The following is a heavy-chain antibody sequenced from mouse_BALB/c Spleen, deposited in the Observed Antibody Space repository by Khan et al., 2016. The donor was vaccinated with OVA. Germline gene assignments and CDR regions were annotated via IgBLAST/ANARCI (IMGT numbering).Heavy chain of an antibody. CDR1: GFSLSNYS. Sequence: VQLKQSGPDLVQPSQSLSITCTVSGFSLSNYSVHWVRQSPGKGLEWLGVIWSAGSTDYNAAFISRLTISKDNSRSQVFFKMNSLQPNDTAIYYCARRGYDYGRGALFAYWGQGTLVTVSA. CDR2: IWSAGST. CDR3: ARRGYDYGRGALFAY. D-gene: IGHD2-4*01. V-gene: IGHV2-2*02. J-gene: IGHJ3*01.